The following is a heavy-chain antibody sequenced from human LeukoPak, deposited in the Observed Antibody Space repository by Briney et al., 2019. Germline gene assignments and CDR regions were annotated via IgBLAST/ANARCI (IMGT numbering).Heavy chain of an antibody. J-gene: IGHJ5*02. V-gene: IGHV4-59*01. CDR3: ARQAARQNWFDP. CDR2: IYYSGST. CDR1: GGSISSYY. Sequence: NASETLSLTCTVSGGSISSYYWSWIRQPPGKGLEWIGYIYYSGSTNYNPSLKSRVTISVDTSKNQFSLKLSSVTAADTAVYYCARQAARQNWFDPWGQGTLVTVSS. D-gene: IGHD6-6*01.